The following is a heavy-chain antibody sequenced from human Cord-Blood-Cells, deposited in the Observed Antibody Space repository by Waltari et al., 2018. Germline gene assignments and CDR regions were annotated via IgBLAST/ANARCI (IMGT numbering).Heavy chain of an antibody. CDR2: IYYSGST. CDR1: GGSISSYY. CDR3: ASSDYYDSSGYLTPGEDAFDI. Sequence: QVQLQESGPGLVKPSETLSLTCTVSGGSISSYYWSWIRQPPGKGLGWIGYIYYSGSTHYNPSLKSRVTISVDTSKNQFSLKLSSVTAADTAVYYCASSDYYDSSGYLTPGEDAFDIWGQGTMVTVSS. D-gene: IGHD3-22*01. J-gene: IGHJ3*02. V-gene: IGHV4-59*08.